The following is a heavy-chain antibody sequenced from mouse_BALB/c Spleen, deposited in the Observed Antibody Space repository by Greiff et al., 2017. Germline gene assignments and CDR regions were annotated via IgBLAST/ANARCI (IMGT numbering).Heavy chain of an antibody. CDR3: ARSLYGLWYFDV. CDR2: IWAGGST. D-gene: IGHD1-1*02. J-gene: IGHJ1*01. V-gene: IGHV2-9*02. CDR1: GFSLTSYG. Sequence: LVESGPGLVAPSQSLSITCTVSGFSLTSYGVHWVRQPPGKGLEWLGVIWAGGSTNYNSALMSRLSISKDNSKSQVFLKMNSLQTDDTAMYYCARSLYGLWYFDVWGAGTTVTVS.